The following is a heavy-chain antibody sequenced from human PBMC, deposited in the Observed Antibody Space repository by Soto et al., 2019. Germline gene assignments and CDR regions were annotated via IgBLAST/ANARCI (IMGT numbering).Heavy chain of an antibody. CDR1: GFTFSSYA. CDR2: ISGSGGST. Sequence: GGSLRLSCAASGFTFSSYAMSWVRQAPGKGLEWVSAISGSGGSTYYADSVKGRFTISRDNSKNTLYLQMNSLRAEDTAVYYCAKDLNLFIVGATFDYWGQGTLVTVSS. D-gene: IGHD1-26*01. V-gene: IGHV3-23*01. J-gene: IGHJ4*02. CDR3: AKDLNLFIVGATFDY.